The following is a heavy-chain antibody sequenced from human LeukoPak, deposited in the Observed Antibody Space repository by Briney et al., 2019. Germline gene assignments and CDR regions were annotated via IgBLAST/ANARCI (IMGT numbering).Heavy chain of an antibody. Sequence: GGSLRLSCAASGFTVSSNYMSWVRQAPGKGLEWVSAISGSGGSTYYADSVKGRFTISRDNSKNTLYLQMNSLRAEDTAVYYCAKDLHWGLDYWGQGTLVTVSS. CDR3: AKDLHWGLDY. V-gene: IGHV3-23*01. CDR1: GFTVSSNY. D-gene: IGHD7-27*01. J-gene: IGHJ4*02. CDR2: ISGSGGST.